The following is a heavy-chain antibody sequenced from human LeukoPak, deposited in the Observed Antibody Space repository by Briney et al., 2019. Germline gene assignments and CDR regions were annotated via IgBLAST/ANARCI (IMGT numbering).Heavy chain of an antibody. CDR2: ISGSGGST. V-gene: IGHV3-23*01. CDR3: AKDLPMYSSGWYYFRS. D-gene: IGHD6-19*01. CDR1: GFTFSSYA. Sequence: GGSLRLSCAASGFTFSSYAMSWVRQAPGKGLEWVSAISGSGGSTYYADSVKGRFTISRDNSKNTLYLQVNSLRAEDTAVYYCAKDLPMYSSGWYYFRSWGQGTLVTVSS. J-gene: IGHJ5*02.